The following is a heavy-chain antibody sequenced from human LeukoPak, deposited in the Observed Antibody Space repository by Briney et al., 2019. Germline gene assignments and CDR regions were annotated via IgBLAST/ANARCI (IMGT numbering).Heavy chain of an antibody. CDR2: ISYDGSRK. J-gene: IGHJ4*02. CDR3: ARLPGYCSSNSCYKMTIPFDY. D-gene: IGHD2-2*02. CDR1: GFAFSSYS. Sequence: PGRSLRLSCVASGFAFSSYSMHWGRQAPGKGLEWVAVISYDGSRKYDADSVKGRFTISRDNSKNTLYLQMNSLRTEDTAVYYCARLPGYCSSNSCYKMTIPFDYWGQGTLVTVSS. V-gene: IGHV3-30-3*01.